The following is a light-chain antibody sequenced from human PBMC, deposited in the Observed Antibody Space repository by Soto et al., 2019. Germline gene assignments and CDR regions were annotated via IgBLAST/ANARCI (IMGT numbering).Light chain of an antibody. CDR1: QSVSSSY. Sequence: EIVLTQSPGTLSLSPGERATLSCRASQSVSSSYLAWYQQKPGKAPRLLVYGTSTRATGIPDRFSGSGSGTDFTLTISRLEPEDFAVYYCLQYGSSRLTFGGGTKVEIK. CDR3: LQYGSSRLT. V-gene: IGKV3-20*01. CDR2: GTS. J-gene: IGKJ4*01.